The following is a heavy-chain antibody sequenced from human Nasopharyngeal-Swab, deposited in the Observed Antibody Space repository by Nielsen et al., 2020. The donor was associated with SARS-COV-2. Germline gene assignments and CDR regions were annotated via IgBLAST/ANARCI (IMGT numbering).Heavy chain of an antibody. J-gene: IGHJ4*02. CDR3: TRGGRIAPPVPAS. CDR2: IDSDGGAT. D-gene: IGHD2-21*01. V-gene: IGHV3-74*01. CDR1: GFTFSSHW. Sequence: GESLKISCAASGFTFSSHWMHWVRQPPGKGLVWVSRIDSDGGATTYADSVKGRFTISRDNAKNTLYLQMNSLRAEDTAVYYCTRGGRIAPPVPASRGQGTLVTVSS.